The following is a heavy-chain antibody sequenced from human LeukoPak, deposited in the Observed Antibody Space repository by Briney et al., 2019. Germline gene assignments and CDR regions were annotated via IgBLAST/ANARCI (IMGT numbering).Heavy chain of an antibody. V-gene: IGHV4-34*01. Sequence: SETLSLTCAVYGGSFSDYYWSWIRQSPGKGLEWIGEIFHSGSTNYNPSLKSRVTISVDTSKNQFSLKLSSVTAADTAVYYCARGIAVAGTPTDYWGQGTLVTVSS. CDR3: ARGIAVAGTPTDY. J-gene: IGHJ4*02. D-gene: IGHD6-19*01. CDR2: IFHSGST. CDR1: GGSFSDYY.